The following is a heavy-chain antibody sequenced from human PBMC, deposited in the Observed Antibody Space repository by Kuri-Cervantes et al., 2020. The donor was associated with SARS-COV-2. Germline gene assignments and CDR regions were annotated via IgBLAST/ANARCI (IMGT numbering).Heavy chain of an antibody. V-gene: IGHV1-8*03. CDR1: GYTFTSYD. CDR2: MNPNSGNT. D-gene: IGHD3-3*01. Sequence: ASVKVSCKASGYTFTSYDINWVRQATGQGLEWMGWMNPNSGNTGYAQKFQGRVTITRNTSISAAYMELSSLRSEDTAVYYCARVGYDFWSGPNWFDPGAREPWSPSPQ. J-gene: IGHJ5*02. CDR3: ARVGYDFWSGPNWFDP.